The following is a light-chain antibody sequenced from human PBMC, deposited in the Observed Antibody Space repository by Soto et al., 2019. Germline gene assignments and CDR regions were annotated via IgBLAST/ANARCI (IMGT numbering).Light chain of an antibody. J-gene: IGKJ1*01. CDR3: QEYGVSRT. CDR1: QSVSSGN. V-gene: IGKV3-20*01. Sequence: EIVLTQSPGTLSSSPGERATLSCRASQSVSSGNLAWYQQKPGQAPRLLIYGVSSRATGIPDRFSGSGSGTDFTLTISRLEPEDLAVYYCQEYGVSRTFGQGTKVEIK. CDR2: GVS.